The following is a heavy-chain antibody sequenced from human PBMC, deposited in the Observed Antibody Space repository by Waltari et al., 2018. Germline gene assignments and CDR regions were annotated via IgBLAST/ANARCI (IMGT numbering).Heavy chain of an antibody. D-gene: IGHD3-10*01. V-gene: IGHV4-39*07. CDR1: GGSISSSSYY. CDR2: IYYSGST. Sequence: QLQLQESGPGLVKPSETLSLTCTVSGGSISSSSYYWGWIRQPPGKGLEWIGSIYYSGSTYHNPSLKSRVTISVDTSKNQFSLKLSSVTAADTAVYYCASHYYYGSGSYYSAPPFDYWGQGTLVTVSS. J-gene: IGHJ4*02. CDR3: ASHYYYGSGSYYSAPPFDY.